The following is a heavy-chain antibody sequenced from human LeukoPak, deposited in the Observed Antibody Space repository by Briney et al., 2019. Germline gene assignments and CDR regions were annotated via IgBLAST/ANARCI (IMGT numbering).Heavy chain of an antibody. CDR2: ISSSGSTI. CDR1: GFTFSDYY. J-gene: IGHJ4*02. Sequence: KPGGSLRLSCAASGFTFSDYYMSWIRQAPGKGLEWVSYISSSGSTIYYADSVKGRFTISRDNAKNSLYLQMNSLRAEDTAVYYCARDPPPHYYDSSGYHLGFDYWGQGTLVTVSS. CDR3: ARDPPPHYYDSSGYHLGFDY. V-gene: IGHV3-11*01. D-gene: IGHD3-22*01.